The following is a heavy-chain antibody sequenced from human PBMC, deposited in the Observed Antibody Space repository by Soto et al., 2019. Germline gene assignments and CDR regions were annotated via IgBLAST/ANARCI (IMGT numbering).Heavy chain of an antibody. CDR3: ARSDFWSGFVSWFDP. D-gene: IGHD3-3*01. CDR2: ISSSSSST. CDR1: GFTFSSYA. Sequence: GGSLRLSCAASGFTFSSYAMSWVRQAPGKGLEWVSAISSSSSSTYYADSVKGRFTISRDDSKNSLYLQMNSLRDEDTAVYYCARSDFWSGFVSWFDPWGQGTLVTVSS. J-gene: IGHJ5*02. V-gene: IGHV3-23*01.